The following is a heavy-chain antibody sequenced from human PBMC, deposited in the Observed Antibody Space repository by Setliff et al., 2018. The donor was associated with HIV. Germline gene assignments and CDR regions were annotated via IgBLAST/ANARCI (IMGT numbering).Heavy chain of an antibody. D-gene: IGHD3-16*02. J-gene: IGHJ4*02. CDR1: GPPIDVGIFF. Sequence: PSETLSLTCTVSGPPIDVGIFFWTWIRQSAGRGLEWIGHMSASGSAKYNPTLQSRVTLSVDPSNNQFSLNLTSVTAADTAVYYCARRRSGSSYRFFNYWGLGSLVTVSS. CDR3: ARRRSGSSYRFFNY. CDR2: MSASGSA. V-gene: IGHV4-61*09.